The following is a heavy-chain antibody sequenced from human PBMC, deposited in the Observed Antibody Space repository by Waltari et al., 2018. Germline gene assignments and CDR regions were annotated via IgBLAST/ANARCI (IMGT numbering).Heavy chain of an antibody. V-gene: IGHV3-23*01. CDR3: AKDPQYSSGWYVGDYFDY. CDR1: GLPFTSYA. D-gene: IGHD6-19*01. Sequence: EVQLLESGGGLVQPGGSLSLSCAAAGLPFTSYAMSWVVQAPGKGLEWVSAISGSGGRTYYADSVKGRFTISRDNSKNTLYLQMNSLRAEDTAVYYCAKDPQYSSGWYVGDYFDYWGQGTLVTVSS. CDR2: ISGSGGRT. J-gene: IGHJ4*02.